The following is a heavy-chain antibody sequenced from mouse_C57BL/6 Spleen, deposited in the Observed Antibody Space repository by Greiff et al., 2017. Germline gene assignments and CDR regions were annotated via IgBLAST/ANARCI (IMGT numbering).Heavy chain of an antibody. CDR1: GFTFSSYG. J-gene: IGHJ3*01. Sequence: EVMLVESGGDLVKPGGSLKLSCAASGFTFSSYGMSWVRQTPDKRLEWVATISSGGSYTYYPDSVKGRFTISRDNAKNTLYLQMCSLKSEDTAMYYCASHDYDAWFAYWGQGTLVTVSA. CDR2: ISSGGSYT. CDR3: ASHDYDAWFAY. D-gene: IGHD2-4*01. V-gene: IGHV5-6*01.